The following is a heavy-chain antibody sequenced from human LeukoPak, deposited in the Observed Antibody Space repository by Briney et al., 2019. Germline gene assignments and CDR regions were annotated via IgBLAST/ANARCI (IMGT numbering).Heavy chain of an antibody. CDR1: GGSISSGDYY. CDR2: IYYSGST. J-gene: IGHJ4*02. Sequence: PSETLSLTCTVSGGSISSGDYYWSWIRQPPGKGLEWIGYIYYSGSTYYNPSLKSRVTISVDTSKNQFSLKLSSVIAADTAVYYCARVDIRGYDSPTTFDYWGQGTLVTVSS. V-gene: IGHV4-30-4*01. D-gene: IGHD5-12*01. CDR3: ARVDIRGYDSPTTFDY.